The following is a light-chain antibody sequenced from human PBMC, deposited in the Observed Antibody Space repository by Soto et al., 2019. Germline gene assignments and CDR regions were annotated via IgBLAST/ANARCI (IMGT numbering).Light chain of an antibody. J-gene: IGKJ1*01. CDR2: AAS. CDR3: QQSCSTPWT. CDR1: QSISSC. Sequence: DIQMTQSPSSLSSSVGDRVTISCRASQSISSCLNWYQQKTGEAPKLLIYAASSLQSGVPSSFSGSGAGTDFTLTISSLQPEDFATYYCQQSCSTPWTFGQGTKVQIK. V-gene: IGKV1-39*01.